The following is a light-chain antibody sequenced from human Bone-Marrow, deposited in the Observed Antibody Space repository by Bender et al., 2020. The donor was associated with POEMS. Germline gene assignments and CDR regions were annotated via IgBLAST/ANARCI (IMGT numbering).Light chain of an antibody. CDR3: SSYSIGDIVL. CDR1: STDVGSYNF. Sequence: QSALTQPASVSGSPGQSITISCMGTSTDVGSYNFVSWYQQHPGKAPKIIITEVNNRPSGVPDRFSASMSGYMASLTISGLQPEDEADYYCSSYSIGDIVLFGGGTKLTVL. CDR2: EVN. V-gene: IGLV2-14*01. J-gene: IGLJ2*01.